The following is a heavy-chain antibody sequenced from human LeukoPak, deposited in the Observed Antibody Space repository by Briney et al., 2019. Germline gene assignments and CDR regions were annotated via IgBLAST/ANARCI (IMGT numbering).Heavy chain of an antibody. V-gene: IGHV6-1*01. CDR2: TYYRSKWYN. J-gene: IGHJ4*02. CDR3: ARHTGYSSGWYLNMIDY. Sequence: SQTLSLTCAISGDSVSSNSAAWNWIRQSPSRGLEWLGRTYYRSKWYNDYAVSVKSRITINPDTSKNQFSLQLNSVTAADTAVYYCARHTGYSSGWYLNMIDYWGQGTLVTVSS. D-gene: IGHD6-19*01. CDR1: GDSVSSNSAA.